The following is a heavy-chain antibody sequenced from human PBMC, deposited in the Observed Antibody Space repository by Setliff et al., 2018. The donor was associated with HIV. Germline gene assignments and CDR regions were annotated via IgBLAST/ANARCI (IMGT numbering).Heavy chain of an antibody. V-gene: IGHV4-4*09. CDR3: ARGFGSLDP. CDR1: GGSISTYY. Sequence: SETLSLTCTVSGGSISTYYWTWIRQPPGKGLEWIGYIYTSGSTNYNPSLKSRVTISLDTSKNRFSLNLRSVTAADTAVYYCARGFGSLDPWGKGTLVTVSS. CDR2: IYTSGST. J-gene: IGHJ5*02. D-gene: IGHD1-26*01.